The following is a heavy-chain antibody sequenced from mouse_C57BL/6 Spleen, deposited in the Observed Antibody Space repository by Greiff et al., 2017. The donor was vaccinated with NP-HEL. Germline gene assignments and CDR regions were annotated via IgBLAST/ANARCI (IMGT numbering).Heavy chain of an antibody. CDR1: GFTFSDYY. CDR3: ARQGYYGSSQYFDV. CDR2: ISNGGGST. V-gene: IGHV5-12*01. J-gene: IGHJ1*03. Sequence: EVKLVESGGGLVQPGGSLKLSCAASGFTFSDYYMYWVRQTPGKRLEWVAYISNGGGSTYYPDTVKGRFTISRDNAKNTLYLQMSRLKSEDTAMYYCARQGYYGSSQYFDVWGTGTTVTVSS. D-gene: IGHD1-1*01.